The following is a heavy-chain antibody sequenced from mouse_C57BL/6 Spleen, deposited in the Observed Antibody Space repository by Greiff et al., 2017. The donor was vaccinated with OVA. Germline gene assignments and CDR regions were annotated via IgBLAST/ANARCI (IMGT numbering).Heavy chain of an antibody. Sequence: EVKLQESGGGLVKPGGSLKLSCAASGFTFSDYGMHWVRQAPEKGLEWVAYISSGSSTIYYADTVKGRFTISRDNAKNTLFLQMTSLRSEDTAMYYCARSLTLAWFAYWGQGTLVTVSA. CDR1: GFTFSDYG. J-gene: IGHJ3*01. CDR2: ISSGSSTI. V-gene: IGHV5-17*01. CDR3: ARSLTLAWFAY.